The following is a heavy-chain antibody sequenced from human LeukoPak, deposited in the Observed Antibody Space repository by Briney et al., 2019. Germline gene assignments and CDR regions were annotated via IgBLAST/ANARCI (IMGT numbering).Heavy chain of an antibody. CDR1: GGSFSGYY. Sequence: SETLSLTCAVYGGSFSGYYWSWIRQPPGKGLEWIGEINHSGSTNYSPSLKSRVTISVDTSKNQFSLKLSSVTAADTAVYYCATQEGDADAFDIWGQGTMVTVSS. V-gene: IGHV4-34*01. CDR3: ATQEGDADAFDI. J-gene: IGHJ3*02. CDR2: INHSGST. D-gene: IGHD2-21*02.